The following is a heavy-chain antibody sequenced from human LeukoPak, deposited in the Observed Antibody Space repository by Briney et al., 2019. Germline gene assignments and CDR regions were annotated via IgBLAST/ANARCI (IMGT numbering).Heavy chain of an antibody. CDR3: AKTGMLRRVGYLDV. CDR2: IAYDGNNT. CDR1: GFIFSDYG. D-gene: IGHD1-1*01. Sequence: RGSLRLSCVASGFIFSDYGIQWVRQAPGKGLGWVAVIAYDGNNTYYGDSVRGRFTISRDNSKKMVYLEMNSLRVEDTAVYYCAKTGMLRRVGYLDVWGKGTAVIVSS. V-gene: IGHV3-30*18. J-gene: IGHJ6*04.